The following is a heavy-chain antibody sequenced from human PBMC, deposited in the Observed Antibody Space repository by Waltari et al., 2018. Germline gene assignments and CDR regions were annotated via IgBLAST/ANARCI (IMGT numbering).Heavy chain of an antibody. V-gene: IGHV3-53*01. D-gene: IGHD6-19*01. Sequence: EVQLVESGGNLIQPGGSLRLSCAASGFTVRTNFISWVGQAPGKGLEWVSIIYSGGNTYDAGSVKGRFTISRDNYKNMVYLEMNSLRAEDTAVYYCAKQSPSYTRGWYPLESWGPGTLVTVSP. CDR3: AKQSPSYTRGWYPLES. J-gene: IGHJ4*02. CDR1: GFTVRTNF. CDR2: IYSGGNT.